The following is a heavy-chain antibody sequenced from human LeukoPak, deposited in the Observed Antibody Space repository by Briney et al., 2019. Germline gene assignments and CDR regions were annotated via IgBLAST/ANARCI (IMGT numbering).Heavy chain of an antibody. Sequence: YPGGSLRLSCAASGFTFSSYAMSWVRQAPGKGLEWVSAISGSGGSTYYADSVKGRFTISRDNSKNTLHLQMNSLRAEDTAVYYCAKETSSGNFVTIDCWGQGALVTVSS. CDR3: AKETSSGNFVTIDC. J-gene: IGHJ4*02. D-gene: IGHD1-26*01. CDR2: ISGSGGST. V-gene: IGHV3-23*01. CDR1: GFTFSSYA.